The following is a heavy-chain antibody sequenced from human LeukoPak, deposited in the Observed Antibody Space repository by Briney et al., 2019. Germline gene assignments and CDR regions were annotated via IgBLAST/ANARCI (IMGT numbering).Heavy chain of an antibody. CDR3: AGDLSGSPGAFDI. CDR1: GYTFTGYY. CDR2: INPNSGGT. V-gene: IGHV1-2*04. J-gene: IGHJ3*02. D-gene: IGHD1-26*01. Sequence: GASVKVSCKASGYTFTGYYMHWVRQAPGQGLEWMGWINPNSGGTNYAQKFQGWVTMTRDTSISTAYMELSRLRSDDTAVYYCAGDLSGSPGAFDIWGQGTMVTVSS.